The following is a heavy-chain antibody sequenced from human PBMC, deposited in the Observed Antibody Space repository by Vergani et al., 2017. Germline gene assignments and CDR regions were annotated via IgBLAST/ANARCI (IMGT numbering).Heavy chain of an antibody. V-gene: IGHV3-23*01. CDR2: ISGSGVSA. J-gene: IGHJ4*02. D-gene: IGHD3-10*01. CDR1: EFTFSNYA. CDR3: AKQYFVSGNYLCDY. Sequence: EVQLLESGGGLVQPGGSLRLTCAASEFTFSNYAMNWVRQAPERGLEWVSGISGSGVSAYYTDSVKGRFTISRDNSKNMLCMQMNNLRTEDTAIYYCAKQYFVSGNYLCDYWGQETLVTVSS.